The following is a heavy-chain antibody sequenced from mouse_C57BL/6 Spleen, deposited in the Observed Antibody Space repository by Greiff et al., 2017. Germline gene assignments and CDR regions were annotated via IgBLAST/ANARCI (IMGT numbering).Heavy chain of an antibody. V-gene: IGHV1-64*01. CDR2: IHPNSGST. Sequence: QVQLKQPGAELVKPGASVKLSCKASGYTFTSYWMHWVKQRPGQGLEWIGMIHPNSGSTNYNEKFKSKATLTVDKSSSTAYMQLSSLTSEDSAVYYCARQDRGWFAYWGQGTLVTVSA. CDR3: ARQDRGWFAY. CDR1: GYTFTSYW. D-gene: IGHD3-1*01. J-gene: IGHJ3*01.